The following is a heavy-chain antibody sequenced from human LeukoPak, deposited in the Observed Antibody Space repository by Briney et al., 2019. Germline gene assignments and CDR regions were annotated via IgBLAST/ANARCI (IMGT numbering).Heavy chain of an antibody. CDR2: ISYDGSNK. J-gene: IGHJ4*02. CDR1: GFTFSSYG. CDR3: ARDIGG. D-gene: IGHD3-10*01. V-gene: IGHV3-30*03. Sequence: GGSLRLSCAASGFTFSSYGMHWVRQAPGKGLEWVAVISYDGSNKYYADSVKGRFTISRDNSKNTLYLQMNSLRAEDTAAYYCARDIGGWGQGTLVTVSS.